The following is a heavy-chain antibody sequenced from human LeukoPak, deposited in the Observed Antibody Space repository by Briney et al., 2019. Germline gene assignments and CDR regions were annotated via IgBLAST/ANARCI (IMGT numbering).Heavy chain of an antibody. CDR1: GYTFSTYA. D-gene: IGHD3-10*01. V-gene: IGHV3-23*01. CDR2: ISATDGTI. Sequence: GGSLRLSCAASGYTFSTYAMSWVRQAPGKGLEWVSGISATDGTIHYADSVKGRFTISRDNSKNTLYLQMNSLRAEDTAVYYCANEVLWGFGSWGQGTLVTVSS. J-gene: IGHJ4*02. CDR3: ANEVLWGFGS.